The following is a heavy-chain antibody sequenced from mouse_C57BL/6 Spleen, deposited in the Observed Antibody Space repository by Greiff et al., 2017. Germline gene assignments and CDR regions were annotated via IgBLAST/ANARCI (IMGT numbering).Heavy chain of an antibody. CDR2: IYARSGNT. CDR1: GYTFTSYG. Sequence: QVQLQQSGAELARPGASVKLSCKASGYTFTSYGISWVKQRTGQGLEWIGEIYARSGNTYYNEKFKGKATLTADKSSSTAYMELRSLTSEDAAVYFCARSEWERYAMDYWGQGTSVTVSS. V-gene: IGHV1-81*01. J-gene: IGHJ4*01. CDR3: ARSEWERYAMDY. D-gene: IGHD1-3*01.